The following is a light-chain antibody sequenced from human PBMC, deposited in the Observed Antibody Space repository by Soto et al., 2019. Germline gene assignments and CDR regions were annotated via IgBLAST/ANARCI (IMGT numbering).Light chain of an antibody. V-gene: IGLV1-44*01. CDR2: SNN. Sequence: QSVLTQPPSASGTPGQRVTISCSGSSSNIGSNTVNWYQQLPGTAPKLVIYSNNQRPSGVPDRFSGSKSGTSASLAISGLQSEDDADYYCVAWDDRLNGYVVCVGGTKVTVL. CDR1: SSNIGSNT. J-gene: IGLJ2*01. CDR3: VAWDDRLNGYVV.